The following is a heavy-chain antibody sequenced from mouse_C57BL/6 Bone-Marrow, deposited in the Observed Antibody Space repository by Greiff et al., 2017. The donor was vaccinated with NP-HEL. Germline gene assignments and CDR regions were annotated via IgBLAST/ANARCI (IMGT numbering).Heavy chain of an antibody. J-gene: IGHJ2*01. Sequence: QVQLKESGPGLVQPSQSLSITCTVSGFSLTSYGVHWVRQSPGKGLEWLGVIWSGGSTDYNAAFISRLSISKDNSKSQVFFKMNSLQADDTAIYYCARGYYGSSYPYFDYWGQGTTLTVSS. CDR3: ARGYYGSSYPYFDY. D-gene: IGHD1-1*01. CDR2: IWSGGST. CDR1: GFSLTSYG. V-gene: IGHV2-2*01.